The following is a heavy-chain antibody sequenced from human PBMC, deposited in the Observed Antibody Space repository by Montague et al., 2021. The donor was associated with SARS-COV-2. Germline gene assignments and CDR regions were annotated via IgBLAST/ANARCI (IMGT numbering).Heavy chain of an antibody. CDR1: GGSISSGGYY. Sequence: TLSLTCTVSGGSISSGGYYWSWIRQHPGKGLEWIGYIYYSGSTYYNPSLKSRVTISVDTSKNQFSLKLSSVTAADTAVYYCARRVDWLPHYYSYGMDVWGQGTTVTVSS. V-gene: IGHV4-31*03. CDR3: ARRVDWLPHYYSYGMDV. CDR2: IYYSGST. J-gene: IGHJ6*02. D-gene: IGHD3-9*01.